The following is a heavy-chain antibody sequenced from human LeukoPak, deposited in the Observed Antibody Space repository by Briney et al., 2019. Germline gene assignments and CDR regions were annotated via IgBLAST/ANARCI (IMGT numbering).Heavy chain of an antibody. CDR2: IKSKTDGATT. V-gene: IGHV3-15*01. CDR3: TTKHGFQEGIDY. Sequence: PGGSLRLSCAGSGLTFSNAWMTWVRQAPGKGLEWVGRIKSKTDGATTEYTTPVKGRFTISRDDSKNTLYLQMNSLKTEDTALYYCTTKHGFQEGIDYWGQGTLVTVSS. D-gene: IGHD6-13*01. CDR1: GLTFSNAW. J-gene: IGHJ4*02.